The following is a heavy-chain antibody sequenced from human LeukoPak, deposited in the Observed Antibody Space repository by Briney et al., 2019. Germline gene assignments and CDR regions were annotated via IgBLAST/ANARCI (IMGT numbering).Heavy chain of an antibody. J-gene: IGHJ3*02. D-gene: IGHD3-3*01. Sequence: ASVKVSCKASGYTFIGYYMHWVRQAPGQGLEWMGWINPNSGGTNYAQKFQGRVTMTRDTSISTAYMELSRLRSDDTAVYYCARDEEISSAFDIWGQGTMVTVSS. CDR1: GYTFIGYY. CDR2: INPNSGGT. V-gene: IGHV1-2*02. CDR3: ARDEEISSAFDI.